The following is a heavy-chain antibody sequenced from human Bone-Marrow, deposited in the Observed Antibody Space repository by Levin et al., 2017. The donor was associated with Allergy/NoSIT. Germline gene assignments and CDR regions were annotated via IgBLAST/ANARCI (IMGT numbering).Heavy chain of an antibody. V-gene: IGHV1-69*08. CDR1: GGSFGSST. Sequence: PGESLKISCTASGGSFGSSTIHWVRQAPGQGLEWLGGIIPVLGASNYTQRFQGRVTIAADKVTNTAHLDLSDLRSDDTAIYYCARGRLTSFLGGPFSSWGQGTLVTVSS. J-gene: IGHJ4*02. CDR2: IIPVLGAS. D-gene: IGHD3-9*01. CDR3: ARGRLTSFLGGPFSS.